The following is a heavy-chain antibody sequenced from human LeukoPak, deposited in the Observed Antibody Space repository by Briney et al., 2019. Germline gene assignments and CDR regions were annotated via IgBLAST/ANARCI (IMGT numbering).Heavy chain of an antibody. D-gene: IGHD5-18*01. J-gene: IGHJ4*02. CDR2: IIPIFGIA. Sequence: SVKVSCKASGGTFSSYAISWVRQAPGQGLEWMGGIIPIFGIANYAQKFQGRVTITTDESTSTAYMELSSLRSEDTAVYYCARDLGSYGYLYYFDYWGQGTLVTVSS. CDR3: ARDLGSYGYLYYFDY. CDR1: GGTFSSYA. V-gene: IGHV1-69*05.